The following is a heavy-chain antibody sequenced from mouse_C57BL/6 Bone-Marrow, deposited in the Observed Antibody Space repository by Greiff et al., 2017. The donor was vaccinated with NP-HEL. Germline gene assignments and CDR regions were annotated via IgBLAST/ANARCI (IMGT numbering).Heavy chain of an antibody. CDR2: IDPEDGET. CDR1: GFNIKDYY. CDR3: ARDYGSFYYYAMDY. D-gene: IGHD1-1*01. V-gene: IGHV14-2*01. J-gene: IGHJ4*01. Sequence: EVQLQQSGAELVKPGASVKLSCTASGFNIKDYYMHWVKQRTEQGLEWIGRIDPEDGETKYAPKFQGKATITADTSSNTANLQLSSLTSEDTAVYYYARDYGSFYYYAMDYWGQGTSVTVSS.